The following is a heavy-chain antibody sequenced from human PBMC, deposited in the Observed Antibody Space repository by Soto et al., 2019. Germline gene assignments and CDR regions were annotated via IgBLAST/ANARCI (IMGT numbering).Heavy chain of an antibody. Sequence: PVGSLRLSCGASGLSVSDNYMGWVRQAPGRGLEWVSVMYAGGDTHYADSVKGRFTISRDKSENTLYLQMNSLRDEDTGVYFCVSRIPSWVFDYWGLGTLVPVSS. CDR1: GLSVSDNY. D-gene: IGHD2-21*01. CDR3: VSRIPSWVFDY. J-gene: IGHJ4*01. CDR2: MYAGGDT. V-gene: IGHV3-53*01.